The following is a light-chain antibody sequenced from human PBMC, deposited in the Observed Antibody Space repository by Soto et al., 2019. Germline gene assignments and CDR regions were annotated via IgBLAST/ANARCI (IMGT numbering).Light chain of an antibody. CDR1: QSISNY. CDR2: AAS. V-gene: IGKV1-39*01. J-gene: IGKJ1*01. CDR3: HQSFSPLWT. Sequence: DIQMTQSPSSLSASVGDRVTITCRASQSISNYLNWYQQKPGKAPKLLIYAASSMQSGVPSRFSGSGSEPDLTLTISSLQPDDSATYYCHQSFSPLWTFGQGTKVEV.